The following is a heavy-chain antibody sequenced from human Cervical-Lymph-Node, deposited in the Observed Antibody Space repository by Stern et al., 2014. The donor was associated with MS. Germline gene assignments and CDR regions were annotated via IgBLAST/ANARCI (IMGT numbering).Heavy chain of an antibody. CDR2: IYYSGST. CDR3: ARTSYDFWSGYYTNDY. J-gene: IGHJ4*02. Sequence: QVQLQESGTGLVKPSQTLSLTCTVSGGSISSGGYYWSWIRQHPGKGLEWIGYIYYSGSTYYNPSLKSRVTISVDTSKNQFSLKLSSVTAADTAVYYCARTSYDFWSGYYTNDYWGQGTLVTVSS. V-gene: IGHV4-31*03. D-gene: IGHD3-3*01. CDR1: GGSISSGGYY.